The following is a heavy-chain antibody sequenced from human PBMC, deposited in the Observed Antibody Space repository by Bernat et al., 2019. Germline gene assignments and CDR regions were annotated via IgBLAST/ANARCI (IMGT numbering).Heavy chain of an antibody. V-gene: IGHV4-39*01. CDR1: GGSISSSSYY. J-gene: IGHJ6*03. CDR3: AKHVVDSRSFPYIYCYLDV. Sequence: QLQLQESGPGLVKPSETLSLTCTVSGGSISSSSYYWGWIRQPPGKGLEWIGSIYYSGSTYYNPSLKSRVTISVDTSKNQFSLKLSSVTAADTAVYYCAKHVVDSRSFPYIYCYLDVWGKGTTVTVSS. CDR2: IYYSGST. D-gene: IGHD6-6*01.